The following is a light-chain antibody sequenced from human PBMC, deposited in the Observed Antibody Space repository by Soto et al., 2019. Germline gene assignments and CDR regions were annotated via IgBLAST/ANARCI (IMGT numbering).Light chain of an antibody. J-gene: IGKJ5*01. V-gene: IGKV3D-20*02. Sequence: EIVLTQSPGTLSLSPGERATLSCRASQSVSNSYLAWYQQKPGQAPRRLIYGASSRATGIPDRFSGSGSGADFTLTISRLEPEDFAVYYCQQRSNWPTVGQGTRLEIK. CDR2: GAS. CDR1: QSVSNSY. CDR3: QQRSNWPT.